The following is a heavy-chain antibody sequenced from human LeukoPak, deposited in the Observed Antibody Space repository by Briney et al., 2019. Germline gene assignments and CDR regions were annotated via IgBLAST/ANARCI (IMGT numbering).Heavy chain of an antibody. V-gene: IGHV3-23*01. CDR1: GFTFSSYA. D-gene: IGHD3-22*01. CDR2: ISGSGGST. Sequence: GGSLRLSCAAYGFTFSSYAMSWVRQAPGKGLEWVSAISGSGGSTYYADSVKGRFTISRDKSKNTLYLKMNSLRAEDTAVYYCAKNDYYYDSSGYYYWGQGTLVTVSS. J-gene: IGHJ4*02. CDR3: AKNDYYYDSSGYYY.